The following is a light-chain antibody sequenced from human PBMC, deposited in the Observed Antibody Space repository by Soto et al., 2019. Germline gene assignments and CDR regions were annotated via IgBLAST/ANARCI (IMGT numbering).Light chain of an antibody. J-gene: IGKJ2*01. V-gene: IGKV1-39*01. CDR2: AAS. CDR3: QQSYSTPNT. Sequence: DLQMTQSPSSLSASVGDRVTITCRASQSISSYLNWYQQKPGKAPKLLIYAASSLQSGVPSRFSGSGSGTDFTLTISSLQPEDFAKYYCQQSYSTPNTFGQGTKLEIK. CDR1: QSISSY.